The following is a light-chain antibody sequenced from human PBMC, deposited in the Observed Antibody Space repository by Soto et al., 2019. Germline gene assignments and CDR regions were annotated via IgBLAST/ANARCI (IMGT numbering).Light chain of an antibody. CDR3: QQYGSSPYT. Sequence: EILLTQSPSTLSLSPGERATLSCRASQSVRNNYLAWYRQQRPGQAPRLLIYGASGRATGIPDRFSGSGSVTDFTLTISRLEPEDFAVYYCQQYGSSPYTFGQGTKLEI. CDR1: QSVRNNY. J-gene: IGKJ2*01. V-gene: IGKV3-20*01. CDR2: GAS.